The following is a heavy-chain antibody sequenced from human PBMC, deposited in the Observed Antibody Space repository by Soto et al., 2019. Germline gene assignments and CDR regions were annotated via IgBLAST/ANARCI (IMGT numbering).Heavy chain of an antibody. Sequence: GGSLRLSCAASGFTFSSYWMSWVRQAPGKWLEWVANIKQDGSEKYYVDSVKGRSTISRDNAKNSLYLQMNSLRAEDTAVYYCARERPVAALPPNWFDPWGQGTLVTVSS. D-gene: IGHD2-15*01. CDR2: IKQDGSEK. J-gene: IGHJ5*02. CDR3: ARERPVAALPPNWFDP. CDR1: GFTFSSYW. V-gene: IGHV3-7*01.